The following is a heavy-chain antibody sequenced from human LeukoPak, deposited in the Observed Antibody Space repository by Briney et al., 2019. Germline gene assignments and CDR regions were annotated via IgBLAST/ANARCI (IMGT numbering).Heavy chain of an antibody. V-gene: IGHV4-59*08. CDR3: ARRHYYGSGSLDY. J-gene: IGHJ4*02. CDR2: IYYSGST. CDR1: GGSISSYY. Sequence: SETLSLTCTVSGGSISSYYWSWIRQPPGKGLEWIGYIYYSGSTYYNPSLKSRVTISVDTSKNQFSLKLSSVTAADTAVYYCARRHYYGSGSLDYWGQGTLVTVSS. D-gene: IGHD3-10*01.